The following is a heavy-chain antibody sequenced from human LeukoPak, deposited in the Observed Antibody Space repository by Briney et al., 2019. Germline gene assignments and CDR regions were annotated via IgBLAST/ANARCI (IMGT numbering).Heavy chain of an antibody. D-gene: IGHD3-22*01. V-gene: IGHV3-21*01. J-gene: IGHJ4*02. CDR1: GFTFSSYS. Sequence: GGSLRLSCAASGFTFSSYSMNWVRQAPGKGLEWVSSISSSSSYVYYADSVKGRFTISIDNAKNSLYLQMNSLRAEDTAVYYCATSIVVLGFDYWGQGTLVTVSS. CDR3: ATSIVVLGFDY. CDR2: ISSSSSYV.